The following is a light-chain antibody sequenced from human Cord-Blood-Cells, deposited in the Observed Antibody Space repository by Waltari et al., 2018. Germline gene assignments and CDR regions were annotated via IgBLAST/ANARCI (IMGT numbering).Light chain of an antibody. CDR1: SSDVGGYNY. CDR2: DVS. Sequence: QSALTQPASVSGSPGQSITISCTGPSSDVGGYNYVSWYQQHPGKAPKLMIYDVSNRPSGVSNRFSGSKSGNTASLTISGLQAEYEADYYCSSYTSSSTWVFGGGTKLTVL. J-gene: IGLJ3*02. CDR3: SSYTSSSTWV. V-gene: IGLV2-14*03.